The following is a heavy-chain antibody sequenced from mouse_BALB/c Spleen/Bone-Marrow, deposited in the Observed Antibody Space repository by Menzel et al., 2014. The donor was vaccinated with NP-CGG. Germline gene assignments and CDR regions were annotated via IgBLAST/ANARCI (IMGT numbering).Heavy chain of an antibody. V-gene: IGHV1-87*01. J-gene: IGHJ3*01. D-gene: IGHD4-1*01. CDR2: IYPGDGDT. Sequence: QVQLKESGAELARPGASVKLSCRASGYTFTSYWMQWVKQRPGQGLEWIGAIYPGDGDTRYTQKFKGKATLTADKSSSTAYMQLSSLASEGSAVYYCARGWDWFAYWGQGTLVTVSA. CDR3: ARGWDWFAY. CDR1: GYTFTSYW.